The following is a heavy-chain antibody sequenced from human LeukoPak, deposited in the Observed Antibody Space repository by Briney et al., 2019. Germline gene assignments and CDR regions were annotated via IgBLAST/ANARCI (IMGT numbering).Heavy chain of an antibody. Sequence: AGSLRLSCAASGVTFDDYGLSWVRQAPGKRLEWVSGVNWNGVSTGYADSVKGRFTISRDNAKNSLYLQMSSVRAEDTALYYCARDRGWFGPHWFDPWGQGTLVTVSS. CDR2: VNWNGVST. CDR1: GVTFDDYG. J-gene: IGHJ5*02. D-gene: IGHD3-10*01. V-gene: IGHV3-20*04. CDR3: ARDRGWFGPHWFDP.